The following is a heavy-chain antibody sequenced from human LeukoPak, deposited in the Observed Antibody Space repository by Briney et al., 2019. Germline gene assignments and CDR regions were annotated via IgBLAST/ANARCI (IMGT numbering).Heavy chain of an antibody. J-gene: IGHJ4*02. V-gene: IGHV4-34*01. CDR2: INHSGST. CDR3: ARGALWYQRDPFDY. Sequence: SETLSLTCAVYGGSFSGYYWSWIRQPPGKGLEWIEEINHSGSTNYNPSLKSRVTISVDTSKNQSSLKLSSVTAADTAVYYCARGALWYQRDPFDYWGQGTLVTVSS. D-gene: IGHD2-2*01. CDR1: GGSFSGYY.